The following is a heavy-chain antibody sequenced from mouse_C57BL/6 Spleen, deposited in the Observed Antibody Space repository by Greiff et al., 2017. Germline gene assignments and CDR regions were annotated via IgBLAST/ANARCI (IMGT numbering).Heavy chain of an antibody. D-gene: IGHD2-4*01. CDR2: ISYDGSN. Sequence: ESGPRLVKPSQSLSLTCSVTGYSITSGYYWNWIRQFPGNKLEWMGYISYDGSNNYNPSLKNRISITRDTSKNQFFLKLNSVTTEDTATYYCARVPLYYDYGDFDYWGQGTTLTVSS. V-gene: IGHV3-6*01. CDR3: ARVPLYYDYGDFDY. CDR1: GYSITSGYY. J-gene: IGHJ2*01.